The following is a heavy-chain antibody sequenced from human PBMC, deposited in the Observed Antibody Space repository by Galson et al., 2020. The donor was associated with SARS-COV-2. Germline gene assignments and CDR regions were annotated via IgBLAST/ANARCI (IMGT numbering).Heavy chain of an antibody. CDR3: ARHVFEEDSMVRGVYMPYGMDV. Sequence: SETLSLTCTVSGGPIRSSSYYWGWSRQPPGRGLERTGRIYYRGSTNHNPSLKSRATIYADTTTNQFSLELSSVTAADTAVYYCARHVFEEDSMVRGVYMPYGMDVWGQGTTVTVSS. V-gene: IGHV4-39*01. D-gene: IGHD3-10*01. CDR2: IYYRGST. J-gene: IGHJ6*02. CDR1: GGPIRSSSYY.